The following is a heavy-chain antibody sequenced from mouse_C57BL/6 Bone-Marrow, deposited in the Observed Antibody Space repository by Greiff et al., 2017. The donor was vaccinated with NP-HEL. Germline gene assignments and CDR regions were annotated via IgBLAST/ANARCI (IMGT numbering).Heavy chain of an antibody. CDR1: GFNIKDDY. V-gene: IGHV14-4*01. Sequence: VQLKESGAELVRPGASVKLSCTASGFNIKDDYMHWVKQRSEQGLEWIGWIDPENGDTEYASKFQGKATITADTSSNTAYLQLSSLTSEDTAVYYCTTLGRNWFAYWGQGTLVTVSA. D-gene: IGHD4-1*01. CDR3: TTLGRNWFAY. J-gene: IGHJ3*01. CDR2: IDPENGDT.